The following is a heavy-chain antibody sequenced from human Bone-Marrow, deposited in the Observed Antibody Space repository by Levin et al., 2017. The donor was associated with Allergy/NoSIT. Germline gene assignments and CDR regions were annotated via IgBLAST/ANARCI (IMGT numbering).Heavy chain of an antibody. CDR2: IYSDGTT. J-gene: IGHJ3*01. CDR1: GFTVNNNY. V-gene: IGHV3-53*01. Sequence: AGGSLRLSCAASGFTVNNNYMIWVRQAPGKGLEWVSQIYSDGTTHFADSVKGRFAISRDSSKNTMYLQMNSLRPEDTAMYYCARNPGAVPTTSWGRGTMVTVSS. CDR3: ARNPGAVPTTS. D-gene: IGHD2-2*01.